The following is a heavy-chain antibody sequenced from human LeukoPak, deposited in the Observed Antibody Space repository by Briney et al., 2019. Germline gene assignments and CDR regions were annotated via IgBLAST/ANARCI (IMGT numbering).Heavy chain of an antibody. J-gene: IGHJ4*02. D-gene: IGHD3-9*01. CDR2: MSPNSGNT. Sequence: ASVKVSCKASGYTFTSYDITWVRQAPGQGLEWMGWMSPNSGNTGYAQKFQGRVTMTRNTSITTAYMELSSLTSEDTAVYYCARETTIFPYYFDYWGPGSQVTVSP. CDR3: ARETTIFPYYFDY. V-gene: IGHV1-8*01. CDR1: GYTFTSYD.